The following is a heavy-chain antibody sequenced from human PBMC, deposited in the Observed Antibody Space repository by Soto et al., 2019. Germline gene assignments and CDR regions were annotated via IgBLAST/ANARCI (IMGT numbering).Heavy chain of an antibody. V-gene: IGHV4-30-2*01. Sequence: QLQLQESGSGLVKPSQTLSLTCAVSGGSISSGGYSWSWIRQPPGKGLEWIGYIYHSGSTYYNPSLKSRVTISVDRSKNQFSLKLSSVTAADTAVYYCARVAVVYFPVPWFDPWGQGTLVTVSS. D-gene: IGHD1-20*01. J-gene: IGHJ5*02. CDR3: ARVAVVYFPVPWFDP. CDR1: GGSISSGGYS. CDR2: IYHSGST.